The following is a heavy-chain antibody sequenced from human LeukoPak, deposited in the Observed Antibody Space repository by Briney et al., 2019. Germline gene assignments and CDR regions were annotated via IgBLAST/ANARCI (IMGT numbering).Heavy chain of an antibody. D-gene: IGHD2-2*01. CDR3: ARGSTERDVVVPAAIRYFDY. Sequence: SETLSLTCAVYGGSFSAYYWSWIRQPPGKGLEWIGEINHSGSTNYNPSLKSRVTISVDTSKNQFSLKLSSVTAADTAVYYCARGSTERDVVVPAAIRYFDYWGQGTLVTVSS. CDR1: GGSFSAYY. J-gene: IGHJ4*02. V-gene: IGHV4-34*01. CDR2: INHSGST.